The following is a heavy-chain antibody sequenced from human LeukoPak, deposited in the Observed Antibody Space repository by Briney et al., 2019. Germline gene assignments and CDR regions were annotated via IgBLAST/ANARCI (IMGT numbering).Heavy chain of an antibody. J-gene: IGHJ4*02. Sequence: SVKVSCKASGGTFSSYAISWVRQAPGQGLEWMGGIIPIFGTANYAQKFQGRVTMTRDMSTSTVYMELSSLRSEDTAVYYCARASYYDSSYYFDYWGQGTLVTVSS. CDR1: GGTFSSYA. V-gene: IGHV1-69*05. CDR2: IIPIFGTA. D-gene: IGHD3-22*01. CDR3: ARASYYDSSYYFDY.